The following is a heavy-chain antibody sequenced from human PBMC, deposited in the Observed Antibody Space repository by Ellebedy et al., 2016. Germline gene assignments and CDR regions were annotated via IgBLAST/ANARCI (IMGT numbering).Heavy chain of an antibody. J-gene: IGHJ3*02. D-gene: IGHD1-20*01. CDR3: ARLHSITGTSLDAFDI. CDR1: GYTFTSYG. Sequence: ASVKVSCXASGYTFTSYGISWVRQAPGQGLEWMGWISAYNGNTNYAQKLQGRVTMTTDTSTSTAYMELRSLRSDDTAVYYCARLHSITGTSLDAFDIWGQGTMVTVSS. CDR2: ISAYNGNT. V-gene: IGHV1-18*01.